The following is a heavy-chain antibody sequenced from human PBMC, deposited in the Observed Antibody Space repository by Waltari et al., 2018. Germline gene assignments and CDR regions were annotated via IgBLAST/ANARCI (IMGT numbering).Heavy chain of an antibody. D-gene: IGHD6-6*01. CDR1: GFTFSSYG. J-gene: IGHJ3*02. CDR2: IWYDGSNK. Sequence: QVQLVESGGGVVQPGRSLRLSCAASGFTFSSYGMHWVRQAPGKGLEWVAVIWYDGSNKYYADSVKGRFTISRDNSKNTLYLQMNSLRAEDTAMYYCAKVRIVGSSSTGGDAFDIWGQGTMVTVSS. V-gene: IGHV3-30*18. CDR3: AKVRIVGSSSTGGDAFDI.